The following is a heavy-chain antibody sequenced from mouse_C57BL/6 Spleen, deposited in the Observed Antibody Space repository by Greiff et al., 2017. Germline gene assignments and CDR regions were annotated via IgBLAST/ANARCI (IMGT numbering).Heavy chain of an antibody. CDR3: ARGNYYGSSYVFDY. D-gene: IGHD1-1*01. CDR2: IYPGDGDT. CDR1: GYAFSSSW. V-gene: IGHV1-82*01. Sequence: VQLQQSGPELVKPGASVKISCKASGYAFSSSWMNWVKQRPGKGLEWIGRIYPGDGDTNYNGKFKGKATLTADKSSSTAYMQLSSLTSEDSAVYFCARGNYYGSSYVFDYWGQGTTLTVSS. J-gene: IGHJ2*01.